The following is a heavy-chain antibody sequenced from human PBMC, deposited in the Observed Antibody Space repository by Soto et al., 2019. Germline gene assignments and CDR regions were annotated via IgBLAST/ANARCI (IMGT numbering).Heavy chain of an antibody. D-gene: IGHD5-18*01. CDR3: ARGGRGYSYGISDYNWFDP. Sequence: PSETLSLTCTVSGGSISSGDYYWSWIRQPPGKGLEWIGYIYYSGSTYYSPSLKSRVTISVDTSKNQFSLKLSSVTAADTAVYYCARGGRGYSYGISDYNWFDPWGQGTLVT. V-gene: IGHV4-30-4*01. CDR2: IYYSGST. CDR1: GGSISSGDYY. J-gene: IGHJ5*02.